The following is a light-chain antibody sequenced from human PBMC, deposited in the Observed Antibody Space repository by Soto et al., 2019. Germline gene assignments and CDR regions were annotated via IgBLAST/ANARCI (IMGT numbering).Light chain of an antibody. CDR1: QTISTY. V-gene: IGKV1-39*01. CDR2: AAS. CDR3: QQSLTIPYI. Sequence: DIQMTQSPSSLSASVGDRVIITCRASQTISTYLNWYQQKPGKAPKLLIYAASSSQSGVPSRFSGSGSGADFTLTISSLQPEDFATYYCQQSLTIPYIFGQGTKLEIK. J-gene: IGKJ2*01.